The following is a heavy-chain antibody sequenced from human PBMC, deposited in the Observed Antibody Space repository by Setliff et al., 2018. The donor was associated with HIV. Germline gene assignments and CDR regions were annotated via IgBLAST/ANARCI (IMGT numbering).Heavy chain of an antibody. Sequence: ASVKVSCKASGYTFTAYTVHWVRQAPGQRLEWMGWINPDNGNTKYSQKFQGRVIIIRDTSATTAYMELSSLRPEDTAIFYCAREPIGGDDAFDIWGQGTMVTVSS. CDR2: INPDNGNT. CDR3: AREPIGGDDAFDI. D-gene: IGHD2-21*02. CDR1: GYTFTAYT. V-gene: IGHV1-3*01. J-gene: IGHJ3*02.